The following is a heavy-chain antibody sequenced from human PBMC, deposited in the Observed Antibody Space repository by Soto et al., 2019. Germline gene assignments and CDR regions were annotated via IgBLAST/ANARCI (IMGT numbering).Heavy chain of an antibody. CDR3: ARVSRGVVGRGAFDL. CDR1: GFTFSTYA. V-gene: IGHV3-30-3*01. CDR2: ISYDGSNK. D-gene: IGHD3-10*01. J-gene: IGHJ3*01. Sequence: QVKLVESGGGVVQPGRSLRLSCAASGFTFSTYALHWVRQAPGEGLEWVALISYDGSNKNYTDSVKGRFTVSRDTSKRTLYLEMNSLRAEDTAVYYCARVSRGVVGRGAFDLWGKGTTVTVSS.